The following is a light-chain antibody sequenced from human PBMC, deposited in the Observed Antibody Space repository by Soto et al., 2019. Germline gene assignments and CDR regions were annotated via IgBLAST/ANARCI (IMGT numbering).Light chain of an antibody. CDR2: AAS. V-gene: IGKV1-27*01. J-gene: IGKJ1*01. CDR1: QGISNY. Sequence: DIQMTQSPSSLSASVGDRVTITCRASQGISNYLAWYQQKSGKVPKLLIYAASSLRSGVPSRFSGSGSGTDFTLSNSSLHPEAVATYYCQGYNSARWTFGQGTKVEIK. CDR3: QGYNSARWT.